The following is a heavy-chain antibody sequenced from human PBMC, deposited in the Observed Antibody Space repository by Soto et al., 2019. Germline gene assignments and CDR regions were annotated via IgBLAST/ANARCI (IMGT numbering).Heavy chain of an antibody. Sequence: PSETLSLTCTVSGGSISSSSYYWGWIRQPPGKGLEWIGSIYYSGSTYYNPSLKSRVTISVDTSKNQFSLKLSSVTAADTAVYYCASSGYCTNGVCYTLLAPWGQGTLVTVSS. J-gene: IGHJ5*02. CDR1: GGSISSSSYY. CDR3: ASSGYCTNGVCYTLLAP. D-gene: IGHD2-8*01. CDR2: IYYSGST. V-gene: IGHV4-39*01.